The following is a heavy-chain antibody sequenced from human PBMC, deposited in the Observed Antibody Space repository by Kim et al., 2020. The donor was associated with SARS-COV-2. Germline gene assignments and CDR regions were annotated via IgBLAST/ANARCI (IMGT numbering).Heavy chain of an antibody. V-gene: IGHV3-7*01. CDR1: GFTFSSYW. CDR3: ARFGYDILTGPDY. CDR2: IKQDGSEK. J-gene: IGHJ4*02. Sequence: GGSLRLSCAASGFTFSSYWMSWVRQAPGKGLEWVANIKQDGSEKYYVDSVKGRFTISRDNAKNSLYLQMNSLRAEDTAVYYCARFGYDILTGPDYWGQGTLVTVSS. D-gene: IGHD3-9*01.